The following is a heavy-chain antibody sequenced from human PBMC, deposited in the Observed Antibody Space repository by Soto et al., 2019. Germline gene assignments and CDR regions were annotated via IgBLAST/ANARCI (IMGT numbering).Heavy chain of an antibody. V-gene: IGHV1-18*01. J-gene: IGHJ4*02. D-gene: IGHD1-7*01. CDR1: GHTSADYG. CDR3: ATTDRTGPLKYELYS. CDR2: ITAYGGDT. Sequence: QVHLVQSAAEVQKPGASVKVSCKASGHTSADYGINWVRQAPGQGLEWMGRITAYGGDTTKAQKVQGRITLTTDRYTSKAYRELWNLMSDDTAVYYCATTDRTGPLKYELYSWGQGTLVTVSS.